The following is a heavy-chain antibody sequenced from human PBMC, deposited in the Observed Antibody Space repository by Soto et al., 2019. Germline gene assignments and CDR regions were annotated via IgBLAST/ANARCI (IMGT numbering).Heavy chain of an antibody. J-gene: IGHJ3*02. Sequence: PGESLKISCKGSGYSFTSYWIGWVRQMPGKGLEWMGIIYPGDSDTRYGPSFQGQVTISADKSISTAYLQWSSLKASDTAMYYCASGFRLAAAGPFDAFDIWGQGTMVTVSS. V-gene: IGHV5-51*01. D-gene: IGHD6-13*01. CDR2: IYPGDSDT. CDR1: GYSFTSYW. CDR3: ASGFRLAAAGPFDAFDI.